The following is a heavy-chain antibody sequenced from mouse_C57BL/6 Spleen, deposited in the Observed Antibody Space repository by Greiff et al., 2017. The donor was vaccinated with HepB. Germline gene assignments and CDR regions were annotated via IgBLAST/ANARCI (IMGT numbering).Heavy chain of an antibody. V-gene: IGHV2-2*01. CDR1: GFSLTSSG. J-gene: IGHJ4*01. CDR3: ASQKTYAMDY. CDR2: IWSGGST. Sequence: VQLQQSGPGLVQPSQSLSITCTVSGFSLTSSGVHWVRQSQGKGLEWLGVIWSGGSTDYNAAFISRLSISKDNSKSQVFCKMNSLQAYDTAIYYCASQKTYAMDYWGQGTSVTVSS.